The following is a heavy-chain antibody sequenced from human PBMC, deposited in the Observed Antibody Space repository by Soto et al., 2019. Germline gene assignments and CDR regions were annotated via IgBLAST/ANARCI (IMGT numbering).Heavy chain of an antibody. Sequence: ASVKVSCKASGYTFTSYDINWVRQATGQGLEWMGWMNPNSGNTGYAQKFQGRVTMTRNTSISTAYMERSSLRSEDTAVYYCARCPTYFTNGVCYTPYSHSFDIWGQGTMVTVSS. V-gene: IGHV1-8*02. CDR1: GYTFTSYD. CDR3: ARCPTYFTNGVCYTPYSHSFDI. J-gene: IGHJ3*02. D-gene: IGHD2-8*01. CDR2: MNPNSGNT.